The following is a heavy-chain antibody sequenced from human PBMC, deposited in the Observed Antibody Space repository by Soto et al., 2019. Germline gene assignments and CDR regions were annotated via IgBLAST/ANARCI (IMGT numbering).Heavy chain of an antibody. J-gene: IGHJ4*02. Sequence: EVQLLESGGGLVQPGGSLRLSCAASGFTFSSYAMSWVRQAPGKGLEWVSAISGSGGSTYYADSVKGRFTISRDNSKNTLYLQMNSLRAEDTAVYYCAKDGSGGTYYDILTGYYRPGYYFDSWGQGTLVTVSS. CDR2: ISGSGGST. CDR1: GFTFSSYA. V-gene: IGHV3-23*01. CDR3: AKDGSGGTYYDILTGYYRPGYYFDS. D-gene: IGHD3-9*01.